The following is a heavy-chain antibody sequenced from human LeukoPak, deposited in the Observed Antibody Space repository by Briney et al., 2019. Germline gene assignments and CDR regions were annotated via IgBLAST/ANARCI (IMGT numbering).Heavy chain of an antibody. D-gene: IGHD3-10*01. CDR1: GYTFTGYY. CDR2: INPNSGGT. Sequence: ASVKVSCKASGYTFTGYYMHWVRQAPGQGLEWMGWINPNSGGTNYAQKSQGRVTMTRDTSISTAYMELSRLRSDDTAVYYCARGGSGSYYPFAYWGQGTLVTVSS. CDR3: ARGGSGSYYPFAY. V-gene: IGHV1-2*02. J-gene: IGHJ4*02.